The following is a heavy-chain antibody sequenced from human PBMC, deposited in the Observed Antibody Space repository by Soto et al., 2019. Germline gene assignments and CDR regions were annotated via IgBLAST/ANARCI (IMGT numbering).Heavy chain of an antibody. J-gene: IGHJ4*02. Sequence: SETLSLTCTVSGGSISSYYWSWIRQPPGKGLEWIGYIYYSGSTNYNPSLKSRVTISVDTSKNQFSLKLSSVTAADTAVYYCARLVGVVIPYFDYWGQGTLVTVSS. V-gene: IGHV4-59*08. CDR1: GGSISSYY. CDR2: IYYSGST. CDR3: ARLVGVVIPYFDY. D-gene: IGHD3-3*01.